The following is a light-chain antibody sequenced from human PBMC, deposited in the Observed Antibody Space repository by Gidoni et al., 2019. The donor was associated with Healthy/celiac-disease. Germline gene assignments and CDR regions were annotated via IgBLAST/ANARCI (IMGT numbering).Light chain of an antibody. Sequence: IQGTEPPSCLSASGGNRVTITCRASQGISNYLAWYQQKPGKVPKLLVYAASALQSGVPSRFSGSGSWTDFTLTISSLQPEDVATYYCQKYNSASLTFGRXTKVEIK. J-gene: IGKJ4*02. V-gene: IGKV1-27*01. CDR1: QGISNY. CDR2: AAS. CDR3: QKYNSASLT.